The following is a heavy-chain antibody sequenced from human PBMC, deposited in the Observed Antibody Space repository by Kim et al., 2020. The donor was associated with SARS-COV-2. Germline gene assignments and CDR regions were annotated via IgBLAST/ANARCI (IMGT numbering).Heavy chain of an antibody. CDR3: ARGGDKGSSWFHFDY. V-gene: IGHV3-33*05. D-gene: IGHD6-13*01. CDR2: ISYDGSNK. J-gene: IGHJ4*02. CDR1: GFTFSSYG. Sequence: GGSLRLSCAASGFTFSSYGMHWVRQAPGKGLEWVAVISYDGSNKYYADSVKGRFTISRDNSKNTLYLQMNSLRAEDTAVYYCARGGDKGSSWFHFDYWGQGTLVTVSS.